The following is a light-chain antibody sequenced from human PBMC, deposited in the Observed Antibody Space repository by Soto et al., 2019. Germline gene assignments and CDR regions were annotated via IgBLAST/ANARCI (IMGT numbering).Light chain of an antibody. J-gene: IGKJ5*01. V-gene: IGKV3-15*01. CDR3: QQYNNWPPIT. Sequence: ELVMTQSPATLSLSPGESATLSCRASQSVSSNLAWYQQKPGQAPRLLIYGAYTRATGIPARFSGSGSGTEFTLTISSLQSEDFAVYYCQQYNNWPPITCGQGTRLEIK. CDR2: GAY. CDR1: QSVSSN.